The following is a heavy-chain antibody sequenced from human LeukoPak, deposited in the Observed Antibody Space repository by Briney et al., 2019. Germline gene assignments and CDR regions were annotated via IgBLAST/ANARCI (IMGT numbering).Heavy chain of an antibody. D-gene: IGHD3-22*01. CDR3: ANVSPYDSSGYYYVPVDY. J-gene: IGHJ4*02. CDR2: ISDSGGST. V-gene: IGHV3-23*01. CDR1: GFTFSSYA. Sequence: GRSLRLSCAASGFTFSSYAMSWVRQAPGKGLEWVSAISDSGGSTYYADSVKGRFTISRDNSKNTLYLQMNSLRAEDTAVYYCANVSPYDSSGYYYVPVDYWGQGTLVTVSS.